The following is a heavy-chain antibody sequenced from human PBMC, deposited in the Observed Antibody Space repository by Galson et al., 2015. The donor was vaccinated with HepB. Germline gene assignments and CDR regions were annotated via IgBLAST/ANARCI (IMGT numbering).Heavy chain of an antibody. D-gene: IGHD3-10*01. V-gene: IGHV3-30*07. CDR2: ISSDYTSK. CDR1: GFTFSRHA. J-gene: IGHJ4*02. CDR3: ASDCDGSGSFYNMLGY. Sequence: SLRLSCAVSGFTFSRHAFHWVRQAPGRGLEWVALISSDYTSKFYADSVKGRLSISRDNPKDTVYLQMNSLRDEDTAVYYCASDCDGSGSFYNMLGYWGQGTMVTVSS.